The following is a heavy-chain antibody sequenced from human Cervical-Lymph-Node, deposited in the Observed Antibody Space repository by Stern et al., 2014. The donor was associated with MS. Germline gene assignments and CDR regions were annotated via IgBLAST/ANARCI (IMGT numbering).Heavy chain of an antibody. V-gene: IGHV1-69*01. CDR1: GGNFNSYA. D-gene: IGHD3-10*01. J-gene: IGHJ3*02. CDR2: IIPLSGAA. CDR3: ARESIWFGELLYDAFEI. Sequence: VHLVESGAEVKKPGSSVKVSCKASGGNFNSYAISWVRQAPGQGLEWMGGIIPLSGAANYAQTFQGRVSITADESTSTAYMELSSLRTEDTALYYCARESIWFGELLYDAFEIWGQGTMVTVSS.